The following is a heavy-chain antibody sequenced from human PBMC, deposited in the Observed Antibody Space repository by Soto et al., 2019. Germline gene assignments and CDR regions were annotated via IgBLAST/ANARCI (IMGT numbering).Heavy chain of an antibody. CDR3: ARSQNAAYDT. V-gene: IGHV3-23*01. CDR1: GFTYSNYG. Sequence: GGSLRLSCAASGFTYSNYGMNWVRQAPGKGLEWVSAIGGSDGRTYYADSVKGRFTISRDNAENSLYLQMNSLRAEDTAVYYCARSQNAAYDTWGQGTLVTVSS. CDR2: IGGSDGRT. J-gene: IGHJ4*03. D-gene: IGHD3-16*01.